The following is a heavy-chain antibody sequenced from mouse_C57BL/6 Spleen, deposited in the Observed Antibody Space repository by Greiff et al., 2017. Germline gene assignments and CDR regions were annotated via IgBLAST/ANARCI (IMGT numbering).Heavy chain of an antibody. CDR3: ARSWEGYYFDY. CDR1: GYAFSSYW. J-gene: IGHJ2*01. D-gene: IGHD4-1*01. Sequence: QVQLQQSGAELVKPGASVKISCKASGYAFSSYWMNWVKQRPGKGLEWIGQIYPGDGDTNYNGKFKGKATLTADNASSTTYMQLSSLTSEDSSVYFCARSWEGYYFDYWGQGTTLTVSS. V-gene: IGHV1-80*01. CDR2: IYPGDGDT.